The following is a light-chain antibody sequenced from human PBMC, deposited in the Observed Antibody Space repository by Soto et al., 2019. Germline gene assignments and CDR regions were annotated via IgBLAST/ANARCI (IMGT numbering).Light chain of an antibody. V-gene: IGKV1-39*01. J-gene: IGKJ1*01. Sequence: DLQMTQSPSSLSASVGDRVTITCRASQSISNYLNWYQQKPGKAPKLLMFAASSLQSGVPSRFSGGGSGTDFTLTISSLQPEDCATYYCQQSYSTPRTFGQGTKVEIK. CDR3: QQSYSTPRT. CDR2: AAS. CDR1: QSISNY.